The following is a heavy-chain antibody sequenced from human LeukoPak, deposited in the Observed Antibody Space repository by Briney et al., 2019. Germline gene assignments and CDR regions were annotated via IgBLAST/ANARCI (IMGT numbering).Heavy chain of an antibody. V-gene: IGHV1-69*05. CDR1: GGTFSSYA. CDR2: IIPIFGTA. Sequence: SVKVSCKASGGTFSSYAISWVRQAPGQGLEWMGGIIPIFGTANYAQKFQGRVTITTDESTSTACMELSSLRSEDTAVYYCARVTRGSSSALDYFDYWGQGTLVTASS. CDR3: ARVTRGSSSALDYFDY. J-gene: IGHJ4*02. D-gene: IGHD6-6*01.